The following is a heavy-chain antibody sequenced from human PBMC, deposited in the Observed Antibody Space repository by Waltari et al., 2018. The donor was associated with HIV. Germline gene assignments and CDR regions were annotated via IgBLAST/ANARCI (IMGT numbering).Heavy chain of an antibody. CDR1: GGSFSGYY. V-gene: IGHV4-34*01. CDR3: ASTYCSSTNYYYYGMDV. CDR2: INHSGST. D-gene: IGHD2-2*01. Sequence: QVQLQQWGAGLLKPSETLSLTCAVYGGSFSGYYWSCIRQPPGKGLEWIGEINHSGSTNYNPSLKSRVTISVDTSKNQFSLKLSSVTAADTAVYYCASTYCSSTNYYYYGMDVWGQGTTVTVSS. J-gene: IGHJ6*02.